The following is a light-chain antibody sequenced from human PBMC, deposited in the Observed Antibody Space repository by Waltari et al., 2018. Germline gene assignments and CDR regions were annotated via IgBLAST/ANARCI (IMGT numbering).Light chain of an antibody. CDR1: SSDIGAYNY. CDR3: ISFTSSNTWV. Sequence: QSALTQPASVSGSPRQSITISCTGTSSDIGAYNYVSWYQQHSGKAPKLVIFGVSDRPTGVSNRFSGSKSGNTASLTISGLQGEDEADYYCISFTSSNTWVFGGGTRVTVL. J-gene: IGLJ3*02. V-gene: IGLV2-14*01. CDR2: GVS.